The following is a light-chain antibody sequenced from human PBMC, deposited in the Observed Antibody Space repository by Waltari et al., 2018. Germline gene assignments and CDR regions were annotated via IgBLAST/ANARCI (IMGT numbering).Light chain of an antibody. CDR2: YAS. V-gene: IGLV3-21*04. Sequence: SYVVTQSPSVSVAPGETARITCGGDNIGSKSVHWYQQRPGQAPVLVIAYASDRPSGTPERFSGSNSGNTATLTISWVEAEDEADYYCLVWHSTIDHQGVFGGGTKLTVL. CDR3: LVWHSTIDHQGV. J-gene: IGLJ2*01. CDR1: NIGSKS.